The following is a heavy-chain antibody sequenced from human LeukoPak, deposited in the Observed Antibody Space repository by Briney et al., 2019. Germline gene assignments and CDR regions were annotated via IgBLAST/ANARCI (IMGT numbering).Heavy chain of an antibody. Sequence: PGGSLRLSCAASGFTFDDYAMHWVRQAPGKGLEWVSGISWNSGSIGYADSVKGRFTISRDNAKNSLYLQMNSLRAEDTALYYCAKDIGYRCGLNYFDYWGQGTLVTVSS. J-gene: IGHJ4*02. V-gene: IGHV3-9*01. CDR3: AKDIGYRCGLNYFDY. D-gene: IGHD5-18*01. CDR1: GFTFDDYA. CDR2: ISWNSGSI.